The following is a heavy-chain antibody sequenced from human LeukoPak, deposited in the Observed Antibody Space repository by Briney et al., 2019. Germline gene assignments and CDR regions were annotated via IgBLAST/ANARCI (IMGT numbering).Heavy chain of an antibody. D-gene: IGHD6-19*01. J-gene: IGHJ4*02. CDR2: IKSKTDGGTT. Sequence: GGSLRLSCAASGFTFSNAWMSWVRQAPGKGLEWVGRIKSKTDGGTTDYAVPVKGRFTISRDDSKNTLYLQMNSLKTEDTAVYYCTTDASYSSGWYQSYYFDYWGQGTLVTVSS. CDR1: GFTFSNAW. CDR3: TTDASYSSGWYQSYYFDY. V-gene: IGHV3-15*01.